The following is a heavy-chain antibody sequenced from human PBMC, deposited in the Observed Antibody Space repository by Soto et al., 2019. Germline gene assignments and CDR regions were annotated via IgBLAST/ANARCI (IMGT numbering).Heavy chain of an antibody. D-gene: IGHD3-3*01. CDR2: INPNSGGT. J-gene: IGHJ4*02. CDR1: GYTFTGYY. Sequence: ASVKVSCKASGYTFTGYYMHWVRQAPGQGLEWMGWINPNSGGTNYAQKFQGWVTMTRDTSISTAYMELSRLRSDDTAVYYCARGGYDFWSGYYTLDYWGQGTLVTVSS. CDR3: ARGGYDFWSGYYTLDY. V-gene: IGHV1-2*04.